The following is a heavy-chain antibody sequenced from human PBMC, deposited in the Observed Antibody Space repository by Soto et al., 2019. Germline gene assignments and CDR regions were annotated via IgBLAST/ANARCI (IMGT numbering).Heavy chain of an antibody. CDR3: ARSGPQYYDFWSGYYFVDP. V-gene: IGHV4-31*03. CDR1: GGSISSGGYY. CDR2: IYYSGST. Sequence: PSETLSLTCTVSGGSISSGGYYWSWIRQHPGKGLEWIGYIYYSGSTYYNPSLKSRVTISVDTSKNQFSLKLSSVTAADTAVYYCARSGPQYYDFWSGYYFVDPWGQGTLVTVSS. D-gene: IGHD3-3*01. J-gene: IGHJ5*02.